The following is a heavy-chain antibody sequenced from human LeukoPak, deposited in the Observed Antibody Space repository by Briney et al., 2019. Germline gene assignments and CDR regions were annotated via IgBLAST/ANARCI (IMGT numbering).Heavy chain of an antibody. CDR3: ARDPYRDAPDYFDY. J-gene: IGHJ4*02. CDR2: ISDDGTFT. Sequence: PGGSLRLSCAASGFTFSRYAMHWVRQAPGKGLEWVAVISDDGTFTLYGDSVRGRFTISRDSSKNTLYLQMNSPRLEDTAVYYCARDPYRDAPDYFDYWGQGTLVTVSS. CDR1: GFTFSRYA. V-gene: IGHV3-30-3*01.